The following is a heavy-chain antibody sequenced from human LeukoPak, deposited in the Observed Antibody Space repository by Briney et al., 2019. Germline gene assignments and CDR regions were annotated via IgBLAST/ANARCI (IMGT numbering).Heavy chain of an antibody. Sequence: ASVKVSCKVSGYTLTELSMHWVRQAPGKGLEWMGGFDPEDGETIYALKFQGRVTMTEDTSTDTAYMELSSLRSEDTAVYYCAAQLLPSFRDDAFDIWGQGTMVTVSS. CDR1: GYTLTELS. V-gene: IGHV1-24*01. CDR2: FDPEDGET. CDR3: AAQLLPSFRDDAFDI. J-gene: IGHJ3*02. D-gene: IGHD2-21*02.